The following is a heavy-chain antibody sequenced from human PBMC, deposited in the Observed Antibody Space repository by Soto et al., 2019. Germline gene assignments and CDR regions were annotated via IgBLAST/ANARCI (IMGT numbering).Heavy chain of an antibody. J-gene: IGHJ4*02. CDR1: GFTFSTYS. Sequence: EVQLVESGGGLVKPGESLRLSCAASGFTFSTYSMNWVRQAPGRGLEWVSSISSSGSYTYYADSVKGRFTVSRDNGENSLYLQLNSLTVEDTAVYFCARDMAGYSYGSGRHDTSDYWGQGTLVTVSS. CDR2: ISSSGSYT. V-gene: IGHV3-21*01. CDR3: ARDMAGYSYGSGRHDTSDY. D-gene: IGHD3-10*01.